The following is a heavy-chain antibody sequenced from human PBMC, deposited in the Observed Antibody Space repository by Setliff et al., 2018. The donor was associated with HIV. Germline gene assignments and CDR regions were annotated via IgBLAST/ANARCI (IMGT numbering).Heavy chain of an antibody. CDR1: GGSISSSSYY. CDR3: ARDPDMGFGGSWFDP. J-gene: IGHJ5*02. Sequence: PSETLSLTCTVSGGSISSSSYYWGWIRQPPGKGLEWIGYIYYSGSTNYNPSLKSRVTISVDTSKNQFSLKLSSVTAADTAVYYCARDPDMGFGGSWFDPWGQGTLVTVSS. D-gene: IGHD3-10*01. V-gene: IGHV4-61*01. CDR2: IYYSGST.